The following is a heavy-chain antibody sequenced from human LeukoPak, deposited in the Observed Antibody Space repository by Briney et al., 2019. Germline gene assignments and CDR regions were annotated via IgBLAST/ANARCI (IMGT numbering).Heavy chain of an antibody. CDR1: GFTFSSYW. D-gene: IGHD3-22*01. CDR2: INSDGSST. CDR3: ARDGELTYYYDSSGYYSPFGDY. Sequence: GGSLRLSCAASGFTFSSYWMHWVRQASGKGLVWVSRINSDGSSTSYADSVKGRFTISRDNAKNTLYLQMNSLRAEDTAVYYCARDGELTYYYDSSGYYSPFGDYWGQGTLVTVSS. J-gene: IGHJ4*02. V-gene: IGHV3-74*01.